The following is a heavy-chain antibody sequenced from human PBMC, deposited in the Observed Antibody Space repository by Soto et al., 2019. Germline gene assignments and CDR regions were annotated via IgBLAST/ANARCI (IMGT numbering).Heavy chain of an antibody. CDR1: GYTFTSYD. CDR3: AGGRQMRHQLLPRYYYYGMDV. J-gene: IGHJ6*02. D-gene: IGHD2-2*01. Sequence: QVQLVQSGAEVKKPGASVKVSCKASGYTFTSYDINWVRQATGQGLEWMGWMNPNSGNTGYAQKFQGRVTMTSNTSIHTGYMAPSSLRPDDTAVSYSAGGRQMRHQLLPRYYYYGMDVWGQGTTVTVSS. V-gene: IGHV1-8*01. CDR2: MNPNSGNT.